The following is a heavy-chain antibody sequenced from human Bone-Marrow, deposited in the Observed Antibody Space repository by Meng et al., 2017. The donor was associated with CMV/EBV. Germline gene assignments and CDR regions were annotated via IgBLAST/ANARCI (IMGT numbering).Heavy chain of an antibody. CDR3: ARSTPYYYGMDV. CDR2: ISYDGSNK. J-gene: IGHJ6*01. Sequence: GGSLRLSCAASGFTFSSYAMHWVRQAPGKGLEWVAVISYDGSNKYYADSVKGRFTISRDNSKNTLYLQMNSLRAEDTAVYYCARSTPYYYGMDVWGQGNTVNGAS. CDR1: GFTFSSYA. V-gene: IGHV3-30-3*01.